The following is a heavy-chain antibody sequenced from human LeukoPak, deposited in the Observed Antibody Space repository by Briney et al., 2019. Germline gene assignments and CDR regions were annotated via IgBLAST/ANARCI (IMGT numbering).Heavy chain of an antibody. CDR3: ARDRYSSGPYYFDY. CDR2: FSGTGEIT. Sequence: TGGSLRLSCAASGFTFSSYSMSWVRQAPGKGLEWVSTFSGTGEITYYADSVRGRFTISRDNSKNTLYLQMNSLRAEDTAVYYCARDRYSSGPYYFDYWGQGTLVTVSS. J-gene: IGHJ4*02. V-gene: IGHV3-23*01. CDR1: GFTFSSYS. D-gene: IGHD6-19*01.